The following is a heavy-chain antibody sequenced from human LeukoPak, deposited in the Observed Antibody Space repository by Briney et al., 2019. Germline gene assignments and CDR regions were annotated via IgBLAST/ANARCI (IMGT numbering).Heavy chain of an antibody. D-gene: IGHD2-21*02. CDR2: INSEGSTT. V-gene: IGHV3-74*01. CDR3: ASGFAAFCGGDCPPFDS. Sequence: TGGSLRLYCAASGFTFSSYEMNWVRQAPGKGLVWVSRINSEGSTTSYADSVKGRFTISRDNAKNTLYLQMNSLRAEDTAVYYCASGFAAFCGGDCPPFDSWGQGTLVTVSS. J-gene: IGHJ4*02. CDR1: GFTFSSYE.